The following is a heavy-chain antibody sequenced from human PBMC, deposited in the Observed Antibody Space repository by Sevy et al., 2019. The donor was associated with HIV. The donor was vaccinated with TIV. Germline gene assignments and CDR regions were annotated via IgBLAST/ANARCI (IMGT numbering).Heavy chain of an antibody. J-gene: IGHJ4*02. V-gene: IGHV3-23*01. CDR3: AREGCTRPHDY. Sequence: GGSLRLSCAASGFAFYDYSMSWIRQAPGKGLEWVATLSFGCGKINYADSVKGRFTISRDNSKSSFYLQMDNLGVEDTALYYCAREGCTRPHDYWGQGTRVTVSS. D-gene: IGHD2-8*01. CDR2: LSFGCGKI. CDR1: GFAFYDYS.